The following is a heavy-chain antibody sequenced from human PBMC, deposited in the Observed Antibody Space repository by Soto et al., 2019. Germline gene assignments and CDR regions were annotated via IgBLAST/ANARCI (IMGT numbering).Heavy chain of an antibody. CDR2: IYYSGST. D-gene: IGHD3-10*01. CDR1: GGYISTPHYY. J-gene: IGHJ4*02. CDR3: VRFGEFNVDY. V-gene: IGHV4-30-4*01. Sequence: SETLSLTCTVSGGYISTPHYYWSWIRQPPGKGLEWIGYIYYSGSTYYNPSLKSRVTISEDTSKNQFSLKLSSVTAADTAVYYCVRFGEFNVDYWGQGTLVTVSS.